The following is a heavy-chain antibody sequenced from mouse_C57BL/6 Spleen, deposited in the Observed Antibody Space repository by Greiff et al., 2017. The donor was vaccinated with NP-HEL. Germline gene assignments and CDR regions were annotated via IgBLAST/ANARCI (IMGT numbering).Heavy chain of an antibody. CDR3: ARRGGRGGFDY. J-gene: IGHJ2*01. V-gene: IGHV1-52*01. CDR2: IDPSDSET. Sequence: QVQLKQPGAELVRPGSSVKLSCKASGYTFTSYWMHWVKQRPIQGLEWIGNIDPSDSETHYNQKFKDKATLTVDKSSSTAYMQLSSLTSEDSAVYYCARRGGRGGFDYWGQGTTLTVSS. D-gene: IGHD3-3*01. CDR1: GYTFTSYW.